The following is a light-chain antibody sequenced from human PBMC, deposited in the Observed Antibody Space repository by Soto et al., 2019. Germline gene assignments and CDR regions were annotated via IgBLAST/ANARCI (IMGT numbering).Light chain of an antibody. V-gene: IGLV2-14*01. J-gene: IGLJ2*01. CDR2: EVS. CDR1: SSDVGDYNY. CDR3: SSYTSTSSVI. Sequence: QSALTQPPSVSGSPGQSITISCTGTSSDVGDYNYVSWYQQHPGKAPKVIIYEVSDRPSGVSNRFSGSKSGNTASLTISGLQAEDEADYYCSSYTSTSSVIFGAGTKLTVL.